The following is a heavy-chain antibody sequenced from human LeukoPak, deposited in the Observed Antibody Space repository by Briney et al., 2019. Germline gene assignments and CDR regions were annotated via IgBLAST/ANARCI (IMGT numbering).Heavy chain of an antibody. Sequence: GASVKVSCKASGYTFTSYGISWVRQAPGQGLEWMGWISAHNGNTNYAQKLQGRVTVTTDTSTSTAYMELRSLRSDDTAVYYCARTITVTTSGYYYGMDVWGQGTTVTVSS. CDR2: ISAHNGNT. CDR3: ARTITVTTSGYYYGMDV. CDR1: GYTFTSYG. J-gene: IGHJ6*02. D-gene: IGHD4-17*01. V-gene: IGHV1-18*01.